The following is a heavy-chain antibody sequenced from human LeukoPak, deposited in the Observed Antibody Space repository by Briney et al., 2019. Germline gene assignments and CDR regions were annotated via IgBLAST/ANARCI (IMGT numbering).Heavy chain of an antibody. J-gene: IGHJ4*02. Sequence: ASVKVSCKASGYTFTGYYMHWVRQAPGLGLEWMGWINPNSGDTIFAQRFQGRVTLTRDTSVSTAYMELSRLTSDDTAVYYCASLGGSSGLSDYWGQGTLVTVSS. CDR2: INPNSGDT. CDR1: GYTFTGYY. V-gene: IGHV1-2*02. CDR3: ASLGGSSGLSDY. D-gene: IGHD1-26*01.